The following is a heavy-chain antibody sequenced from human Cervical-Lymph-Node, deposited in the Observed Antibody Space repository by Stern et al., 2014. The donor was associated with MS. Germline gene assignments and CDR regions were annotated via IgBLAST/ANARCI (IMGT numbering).Heavy chain of an antibody. CDR3: ARSYCSSTSCYWFDP. CDR2: LSAYNGNT. J-gene: IGHJ5*02. D-gene: IGHD2-2*01. Sequence: LQLVDSGAEVKKPGASVKVSCKASGYTFTSYGISWVRQAPGQGLEWMGWLSAYNGNTNYAQKLQGRVTMTTDTSTSTAYMELRSLRSDDTAVYYCARSYCSSTSCYWFDPWGQGTLVTVSS. V-gene: IGHV1-18*01. CDR1: GYTFTSYG.